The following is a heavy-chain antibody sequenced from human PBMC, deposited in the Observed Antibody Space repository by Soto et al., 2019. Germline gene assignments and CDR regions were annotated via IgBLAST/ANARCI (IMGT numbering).Heavy chain of an antibody. V-gene: IGHV3-23*01. CDR3: AKVLLRYFDWSPFDY. D-gene: IGHD3-9*01. Sequence: PGGSLRLSCAASGFPFSIYAMSWVRQAPGKGLEWVSAISGSGGSTYYADSVKGRFTISRDNSKNTLYLQMNSLRAEDTAVYYCAKVLLRYFDWSPFDYWGQGTLVTVSS. CDR1: GFPFSIYA. J-gene: IGHJ4*02. CDR2: ISGSGGST.